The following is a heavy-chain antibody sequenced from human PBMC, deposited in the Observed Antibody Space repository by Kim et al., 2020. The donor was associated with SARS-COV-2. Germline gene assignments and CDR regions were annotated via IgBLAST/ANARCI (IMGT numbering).Heavy chain of an antibody. V-gene: IGHV3-30*18. CDR2: ISYDGSNK. CDR1: GFTFSSYG. CDR3: AKDITAMGRLGGGMDV. D-gene: IGHD5-18*01. J-gene: IGHJ6*02. Sequence: GGSLRLSCAASGFTFSSYGMHWVRQAPGKGLEWVAVISYDGSNKYYADSVKGRLTISRDNSKNTLYLQMNSLRAEDTAVYYCAKDITAMGRLGGGMDVWGQGTTVTVSS.